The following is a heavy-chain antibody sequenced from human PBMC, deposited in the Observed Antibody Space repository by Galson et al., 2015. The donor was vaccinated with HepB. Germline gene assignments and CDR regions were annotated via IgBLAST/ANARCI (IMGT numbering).Heavy chain of an antibody. D-gene: IGHD2-2*01. CDR1: GFTFSHYA. V-gene: IGHV3-64D*08. Sequence: SLRLSCAASGFTFSHYAMHWVRQASGKGLEHISAISSNGATTYYADSVKGRFTISRDNSKDTLYLQMSSLRAEDTAVYYCVKDLRDCTSPSCSWGQGTLVTVSS. J-gene: IGHJ4*02. CDR3: VKDLRDCTSPSCS. CDR2: ISSNGATT.